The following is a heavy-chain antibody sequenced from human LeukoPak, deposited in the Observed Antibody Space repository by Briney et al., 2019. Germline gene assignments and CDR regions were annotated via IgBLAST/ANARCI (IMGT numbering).Heavy chain of an antibody. CDR1: RFTFGTYW. V-gene: IGHV3-7*04. D-gene: IGHD1-1*01. Sequence: GGSLRLSCAASRFTFGTYWMSWVRQAPGKGPEWVATIKQDGSEKYYVDSVKGRFTISRDNAKNSLNLQMNSLRAEDTAVYYCARGKNEIDYWGQGTLVTVSS. CDR2: IKQDGSEK. J-gene: IGHJ4*02. CDR3: ARGKNEIDY.